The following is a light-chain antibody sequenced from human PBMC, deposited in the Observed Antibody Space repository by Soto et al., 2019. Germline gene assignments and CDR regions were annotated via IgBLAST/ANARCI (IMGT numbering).Light chain of an antibody. CDR3: MQPLQTPLT. V-gene: IGKV2-28*01. Sequence: DIVMTQSPLSLPVTPGEPASISCRSSQSLLHSNGYNYLDWFLQKPGQSPQLLMYLGSNRASGVLEGERGRRSGTDFTLKIRRVEAQVFSVYYCMQPLQTPLTFGGGTKVEIK. CDR2: LGS. J-gene: IGKJ4*01. CDR1: QSLLHSNGYNY.